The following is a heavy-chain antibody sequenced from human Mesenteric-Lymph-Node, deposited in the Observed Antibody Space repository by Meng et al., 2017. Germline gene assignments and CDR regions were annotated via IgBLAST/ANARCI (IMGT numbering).Heavy chain of an antibody. D-gene: IGHD4-17*01. Sequence: ASVKVSCKASGYTFTTYDINWVRQATGQGLEWMGWMNPNIGNTGYAQKFRGRVTITRNTSTSTAYMELSSLTSEDTAVYYCARVHTVTLYGMDVWGQGTTVTVSS. J-gene: IGHJ6*02. CDR1: GYTFTTYD. V-gene: IGHV1-8*03. CDR3: ARVHTVTLYGMDV. CDR2: MNPNIGNT.